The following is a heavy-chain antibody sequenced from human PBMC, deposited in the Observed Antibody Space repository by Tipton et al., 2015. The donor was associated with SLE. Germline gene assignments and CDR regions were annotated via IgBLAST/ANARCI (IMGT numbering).Heavy chain of an antibody. CDR1: GFTFSSYW. V-gene: IGHV3-7*01. D-gene: IGHD6-6*01. J-gene: IGHJ4*02. CDR2: IKQDGSEK. Sequence: SLRLSCAASGFTFSSYWMSWVRQAPGKGLEWVANIKQDGSEKYYPSLKSRVTISVDTSKNQFSLKLSSVTAADTAVYYCARGRGSSSSGHYWGQGTLVTVSS. CDR3: ARGRGSSSSGHY.